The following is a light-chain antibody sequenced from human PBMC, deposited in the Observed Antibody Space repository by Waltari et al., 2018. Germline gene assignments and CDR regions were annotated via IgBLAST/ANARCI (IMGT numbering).Light chain of an antibody. CDR3: SSYTRTNTLV. Sequence: QSALTQPASVSGSPGQSITIPCPGTNRDVGPFNFLSRFQQHPGKAPTPLIDDVTKRPSGVSNRFSGSKSGNTASLTISGLQTEDEAEYYCSSYTRTNTLVFGGGSRLTVL. J-gene: IGLJ2*01. CDR1: NRDVGPFNF. V-gene: IGLV2-14*03. CDR2: DVT.